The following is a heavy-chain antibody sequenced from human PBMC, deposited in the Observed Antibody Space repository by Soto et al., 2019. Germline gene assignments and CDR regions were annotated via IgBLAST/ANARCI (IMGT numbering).Heavy chain of an antibody. CDR1: GFTFSSYS. V-gene: IGHV3-21*01. J-gene: IGHJ6*02. D-gene: IGHD3-3*01. CDR3: ARGEGGTYYDFGSGYDRGWDYYYGMDV. Sequence: EVQLVESGGGLVKPGGSLRLSCAASGFTFSSYSMNWVRQAPGKGLEWVSSISSSSSYIYYADSVKGLFTISRDNAKNSLYLQMNSLRAEDTAVYYCARGEGGTYYDFGSGYDRGWDYYYGMDVWGQGTTVTVSS. CDR2: ISSSSSYI.